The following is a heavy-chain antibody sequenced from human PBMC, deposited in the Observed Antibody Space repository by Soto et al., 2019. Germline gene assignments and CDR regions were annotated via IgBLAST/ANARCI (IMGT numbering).Heavy chain of an antibody. D-gene: IGHD6-6*01. V-gene: IGHV3-7*01. CDR2: IKQDGSEK. CDR1: GFTFSSYW. Sequence: GGSLRLSCAASGFTFSSYWMSWVRQAPGKGLEWVANIKQDGSEKYYVDSVKGRFTISRDNAKNSLYLQMNSLRAEDTAVYYCARVFSSSLGDYYYYMDVWGKGTTVTVSS. CDR3: ARVFSSSLGDYYYYMDV. J-gene: IGHJ6*03.